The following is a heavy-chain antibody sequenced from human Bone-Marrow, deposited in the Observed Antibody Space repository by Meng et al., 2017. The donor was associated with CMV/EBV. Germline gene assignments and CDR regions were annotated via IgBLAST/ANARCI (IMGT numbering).Heavy chain of an antibody. Sequence: ASVKVSCKASGYTFTSYGISWVRQAPGQGLEWMGWISAYNGNTNYAQKLQGRVTMTTDTSTSTAYMELRSLRSDDTAVYYCARVLYSGSFIPGGADYWGQGTLVTFSS. CDR1: GYTFTSYG. CDR3: ARVLYSGSFIPGGADY. V-gene: IGHV1-18*01. J-gene: IGHJ4*02. D-gene: IGHD1-26*01. CDR2: ISAYNGNT.